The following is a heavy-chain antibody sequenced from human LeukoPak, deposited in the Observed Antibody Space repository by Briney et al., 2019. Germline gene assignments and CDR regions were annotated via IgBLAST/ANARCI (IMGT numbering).Heavy chain of an antibody. Sequence: GGSLRLSCAASGFTFSSYAMSWVRQAPGKGLEWVSAISGSGGSTYYADSVKGRFTISRDNSKNTLYLQMISLRAEDTAVYYCAKDEADADAFDIWGQGTMVTVSS. D-gene: IGHD6-25*01. CDR1: GFTFSSYA. V-gene: IGHV3-23*01. J-gene: IGHJ3*02. CDR3: AKDEADADAFDI. CDR2: ISGSGGST.